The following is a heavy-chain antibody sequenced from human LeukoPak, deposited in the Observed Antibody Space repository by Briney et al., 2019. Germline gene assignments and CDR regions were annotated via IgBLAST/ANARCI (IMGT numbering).Heavy chain of an antibody. CDR1: GFTSSSYS. D-gene: IGHD3-10*01. Sequence: PGGSLRLSCAASGFTSSSYSMNWVRQAPGKGLEWVSSISSSSSYIYYADSVKGRFTISRDNAKNSLYLQMNSLRAEDTAVYYCARARLDYYGSGSYRYAFDIWGQGTMVTVSS. J-gene: IGHJ3*02. V-gene: IGHV3-21*01. CDR2: ISSSSSYI. CDR3: ARARLDYYGSGSYRYAFDI.